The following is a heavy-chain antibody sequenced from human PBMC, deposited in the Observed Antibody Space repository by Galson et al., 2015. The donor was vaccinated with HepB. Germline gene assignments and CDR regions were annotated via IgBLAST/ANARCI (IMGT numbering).Heavy chain of an antibody. CDR2: IIPIFGTA. D-gene: IGHD3-3*01. Sequence: SVKVSCKASGGTFSSYAISWVRQAPGQGLEWMGGIIPIFGTANYAQKFQGRVTITADKSTSTAYMELSSLRSEDTAVYYCARVGYDFWSGYYGYWGQGTLVTVSS. J-gene: IGHJ4*02. CDR1: GGTFSSYA. CDR3: ARVGYDFWSGYYGY. V-gene: IGHV1-69*06.